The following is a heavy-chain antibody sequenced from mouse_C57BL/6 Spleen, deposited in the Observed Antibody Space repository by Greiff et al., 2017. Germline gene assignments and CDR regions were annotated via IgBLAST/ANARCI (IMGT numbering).Heavy chain of an antibody. V-gene: IGHV1-69*01. D-gene: IGHD1-1*01. J-gene: IGHJ4*01. Sequence: QVQLQQPGAELVMPGASVKLSCKASGSTFPSYWLHWVKQRPGQGLEWIGEIDPSDSYPNYNQKFKGKSTLTVDKSSSTAYMQLSSLTSEDSAVYYCARALDPYYYGSSRYYAMDYWGQGTSVTVSS. CDR1: GSTFPSYW. CDR2: IDPSDSYP. CDR3: ARALDPYYYGSSRYYAMDY.